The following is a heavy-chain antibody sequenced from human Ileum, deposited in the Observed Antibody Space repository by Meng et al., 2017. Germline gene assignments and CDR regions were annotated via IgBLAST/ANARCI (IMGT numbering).Heavy chain of an antibody. CDR1: GDSISSSNW. CDR3: ATNKNKKIDY. V-gene: IGHV4-4*02. J-gene: IGHJ4*02. D-gene: IGHD2/OR15-2a*01. CDR2: IFHTGST. Sequence: QGPLQESGPGLVGPSGTLSLTCVVSGDSISSSNWWNWVRQPPGKGLEWIGEIFHTGSTNYNPSLKSRVTISADKSKNQFSLNLSSVTAADTAVYYCATNKNKKIDYWGQGTLVTVSS.